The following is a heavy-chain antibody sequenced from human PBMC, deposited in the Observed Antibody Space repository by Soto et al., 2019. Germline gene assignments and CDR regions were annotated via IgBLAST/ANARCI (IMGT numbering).Heavy chain of an antibody. CDR1: GFIFTTYE. V-gene: IGHV3-48*03. J-gene: IGHJ4*02. CDR3: VRDFDF. Sequence: WGSLRLSCAASGFIFTTYEMNWVRQAPGKGLEWVSYIGRSGSRIYYADSVKGRFTISRDNAKNSLYLQMSSLRAEDTAVYYCVRDFDFWGQGTLVTVSS. D-gene: IGHD4-17*01. CDR2: IGRSGSRI.